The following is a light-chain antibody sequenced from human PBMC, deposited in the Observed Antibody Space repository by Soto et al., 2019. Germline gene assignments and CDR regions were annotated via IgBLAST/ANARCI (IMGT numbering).Light chain of an antibody. CDR3: MQGTHWPIT. J-gene: IGKJ5*01. Sequence: DVVMTQSPLFLPVTVGQPASISCRSSQSLVFSDGIAYLNWFQQRPGRSPRRLIYQISNRDSGVPARFSGSGSGTDFTLKISRVEAEDLGVYYCMQGTHWPITFGQGTRLEIK. CDR2: QIS. CDR1: QSLVFSDGIAY. V-gene: IGKV2-30*01.